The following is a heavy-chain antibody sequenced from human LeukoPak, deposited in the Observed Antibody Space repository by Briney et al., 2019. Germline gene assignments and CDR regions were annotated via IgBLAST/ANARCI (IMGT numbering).Heavy chain of an antibody. CDR1: GYTFTSYD. D-gene: IGHD3-10*01. CDR3: ARSGYGSGSEELDY. CDR2: MNPNSGNT. J-gene: IGHJ4*02. V-gene: IGHV1-8*01. Sequence: ASVKVSCKASGYTFTSYDINWVRQATGQGLEWMGWMNPNSGNTGYAQKFQGRVTMTRNTSISTAYMELSSLRSEDTAVYYCARSGYGSGSEELDYWGQGTLVTVSS.